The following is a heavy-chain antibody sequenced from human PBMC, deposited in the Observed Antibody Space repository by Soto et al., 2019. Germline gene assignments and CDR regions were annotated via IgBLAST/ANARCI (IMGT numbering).Heavy chain of an antibody. CDR3: AKGPHSASGYYYMDV. V-gene: IGHV3-74*01. CDR2: IDNAGTDS. CDR1: GFTLSGRS. D-gene: IGHD3-10*01. Sequence: PGGSLRLSCAASGFTLSGRSMHWVRQAPGKGLVWVSGIDNAGTDSTYADSVKGRFTSSRDNAKNMLYLQMNSLTAGDTAVYYCAKGPHSASGYYYMDVWGKGTTVTVSS. J-gene: IGHJ6*03.